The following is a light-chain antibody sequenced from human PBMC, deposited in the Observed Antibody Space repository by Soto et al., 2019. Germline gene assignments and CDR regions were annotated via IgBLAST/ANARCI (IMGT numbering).Light chain of an antibody. CDR3: SSYAGRNNYV. CDR2: EVS. J-gene: IGLJ1*01. Sequence: QSALTQPPSASGSPGQSVTISCTGTSSDVGGYNYVSWYQQHPGKAPKLMIYEVSKRPSVVPDRFSGSKSGNTASLTVSGLQAEDEADYYCSSYAGRNNYVFGAGNKVSV. CDR1: SSDVGGYNY. V-gene: IGLV2-8*01.